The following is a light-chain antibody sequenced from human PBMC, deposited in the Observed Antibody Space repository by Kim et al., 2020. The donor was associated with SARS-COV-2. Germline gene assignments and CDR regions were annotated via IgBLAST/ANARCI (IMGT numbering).Light chain of an antibody. CDR3: QTWDTGIHV. Sequence: QPVLTQSPSASASLGASVKLTCTLSRGHSRNAIAWHQQQPERGPRYLMKLNSDGSHTKGDGIPDRFSGSSSGAERYHTISSLQSEDEADYYCQTWDTGIHVFGGGTQLTVL. CDR2: LNSDGSH. J-gene: IGLJ3*02. CDR1: RGHSRNA. V-gene: IGLV4-69*01.